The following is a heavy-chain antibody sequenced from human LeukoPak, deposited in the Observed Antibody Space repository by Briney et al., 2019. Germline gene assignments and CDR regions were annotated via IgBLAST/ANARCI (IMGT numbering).Heavy chain of an antibody. Sequence: QPGGSLRLSCAASEFTFSNYAMNWVRQAPGKGLEWVSIIGIYGVTTFHADSVKGRFTISRDNSKNTLYLQMNSLRAEDTAVYYCAKDASNYFWYFDLWGRGTLVTVSS. CDR1: EFTFSNYA. D-gene: IGHD1-1*01. J-gene: IGHJ2*01. CDR3: AKDASNYFWYFDL. CDR2: IGIYGVTT. V-gene: IGHV3-23*01.